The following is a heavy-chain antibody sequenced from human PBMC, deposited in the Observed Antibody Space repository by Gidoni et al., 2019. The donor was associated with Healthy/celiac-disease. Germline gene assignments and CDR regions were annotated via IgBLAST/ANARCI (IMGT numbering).Heavy chain of an antibody. Sequence: EVQLLESGGGLVQPGGSLRLSCAASGFTFSSYAMSWVRQAPGKGLEWVSAISGSGGSTYYADAVKGRFTSSRDNSKNTLYLQMNSLRAEDTAVYYCARRYSPYYFDYWGQGTLVTVSS. CDR2: ISGSGGST. D-gene: IGHD1-1*01. CDR3: ARRYSPYYFDY. CDR1: GFTFSSYA. V-gene: IGHV3-23*01. J-gene: IGHJ4*02.